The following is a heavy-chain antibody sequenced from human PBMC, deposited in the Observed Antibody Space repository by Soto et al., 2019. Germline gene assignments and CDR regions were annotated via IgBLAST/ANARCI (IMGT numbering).Heavy chain of an antibody. CDR2: ISAYNGNT. V-gene: IGHV1-18*01. Sequence: ASVKVSCKASGYTFTSYGISWLRQAPGQGLEWMGWISAYNGNTNYAQKLQGRVTMTTDTSTSTAYMELRSLRSDDTAVYYCARYSSGWSYYYYGMDVWGQGTTVTVSS. J-gene: IGHJ6*02. D-gene: IGHD6-19*01. CDR3: ARYSSGWSYYYYGMDV. CDR1: GYTFTSYG.